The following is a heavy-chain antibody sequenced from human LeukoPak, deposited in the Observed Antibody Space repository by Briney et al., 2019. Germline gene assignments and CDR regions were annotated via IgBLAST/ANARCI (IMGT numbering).Heavy chain of an antibody. V-gene: IGHV4-59*08. CDR2: IYYSGST. J-gene: IGHJ4*02. CDR1: GGSISSYY. CDR3: ARHGPDFWSGYYIDY. Sequence: PSETLSLTCTVSGGSISSYYWSWVRQPPGKGLEWIGYIYYSGSTNYNPSLKSRVTISVDTSKNQFSLKLSSVTAADTAVYYCARHGPDFWSGYYIDYWGQGTLVTVSS. D-gene: IGHD3-3*01.